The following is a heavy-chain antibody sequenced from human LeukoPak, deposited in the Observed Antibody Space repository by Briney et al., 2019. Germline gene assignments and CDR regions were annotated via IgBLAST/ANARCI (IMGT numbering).Heavy chain of an antibody. V-gene: IGHV3-30*02. D-gene: IGHD1-1*01. CDR2: IRYDGSNK. CDR1: GFTFSSYG. CDR3: AEEGTTGTTPLDY. J-gene: IGHJ4*02. Sequence: GGSLRLSCAASGFTFSSYGMHWVRQAPGKGLEWVAFIRYDGSNKYYADSVKGRFTISRDNSKNTLCLQMNSLRAEDTAVYYCAEEGTTGTTPLDYWGQGTLVTVSS.